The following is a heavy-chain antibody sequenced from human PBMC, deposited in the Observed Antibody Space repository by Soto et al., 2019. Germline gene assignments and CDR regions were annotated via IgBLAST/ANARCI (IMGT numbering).Heavy chain of an antibody. CDR1: GFTFSSYA. V-gene: IGHV3-23*01. Sequence: PGGSLRLSCAASGFTFSSYAMSWVRQAPGKGLEWVSAISGSGGSTYYADSVKGRFTISRDNSKNTLYLQMNSLRAEDTAVYYCAVLRYFDWSAPESDAFDIWGQGTMVTVSS. CDR2: ISGSGGST. J-gene: IGHJ3*02. D-gene: IGHD3-9*01. CDR3: AVLRYFDWSAPESDAFDI.